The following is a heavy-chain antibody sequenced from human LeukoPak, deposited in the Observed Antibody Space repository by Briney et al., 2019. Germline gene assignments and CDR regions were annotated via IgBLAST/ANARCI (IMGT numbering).Heavy chain of an antibody. Sequence: SETLSLTCAVYGGSFSGYYWSWIRQPPGKGLEWIGEINHSGSTNYNPSLKSRVTMSVDTSKNKFSLKLSSVTAADTAVYYCARRTYYYASGSYSPPRYWGQGTLVTVSS. CDR2: INHSGST. D-gene: IGHD3-10*01. CDR1: GGSFSGYY. V-gene: IGHV4-34*01. CDR3: ARRTYYYASGSYSPPRY. J-gene: IGHJ4*02.